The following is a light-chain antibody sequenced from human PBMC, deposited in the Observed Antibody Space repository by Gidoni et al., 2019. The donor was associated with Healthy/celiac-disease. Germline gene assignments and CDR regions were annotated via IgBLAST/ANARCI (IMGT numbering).Light chain of an antibody. V-gene: IGKV1-27*01. CDR2: AAS. CDR1: QGISNY. CDR3: KKYNSAPRT. J-gene: IGKJ1*01. Sequence: DIQLPQSPSSLAASVGARVTTTCRASQGISNYLAWYQQKPGKVPKLLIYAASTLQSGVPSRFSGSGSGTDFTLTISSLQPEDVATYYCKKYNSAPRTFGQGTKVEIK.